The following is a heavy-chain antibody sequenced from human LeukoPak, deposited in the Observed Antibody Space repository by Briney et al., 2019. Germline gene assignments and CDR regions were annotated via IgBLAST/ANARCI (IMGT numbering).Heavy chain of an antibody. D-gene: IGHD6-13*01. CDR1: GYTFTSYD. CDR2: MNPNSGNT. Sequence: ASVEVSCKASGYTFTSYDINWVRQATGQGLEWMGWMNPNSGNTGYAQKFQGRVTMTRNTSISTAYMELSSLRSDDTAVYYCARDPAGAGQGYFDNWGQGTLVTVSS. J-gene: IGHJ4*02. CDR3: ARDPAGAGQGYFDN. V-gene: IGHV1-8*01.